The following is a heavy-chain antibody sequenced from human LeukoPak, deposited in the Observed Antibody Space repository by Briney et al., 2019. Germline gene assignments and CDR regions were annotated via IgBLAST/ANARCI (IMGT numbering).Heavy chain of an antibody. CDR1: GFTFGDYA. V-gene: IGHV3-30*02. Sequence: QPGGSLRLSCTASGFTFGDYAMSWVRQAPGKGLEWVAFIRFDGSKTYYADSVEGRFTISRDNSKNTLYLQMNSLRAADTAIYYCATGSFDIYYYYYMDVWGKGTTVTISS. CDR2: IRFDGSKT. J-gene: IGHJ6*03. CDR3: ATGSFDIYYYYYMDV. D-gene: IGHD3-9*01.